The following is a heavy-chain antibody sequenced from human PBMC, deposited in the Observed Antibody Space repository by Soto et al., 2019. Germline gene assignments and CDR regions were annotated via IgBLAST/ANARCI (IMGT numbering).Heavy chain of an antibody. CDR1: GYSFTSYW. D-gene: IGHD2-2*01. CDR2: IYPGDSDT. Sequence: PGESLKISCKGSGYSFTSYWIGWVRQMPGKGLEWMGIIYPGDSDTRYSPSFQGQVTISADKSISTAYLQWSSLKASDTAMYYCARSDNVVVPAAMREGYYYYGMDVWGQGTTVTVSS. CDR3: ARSDNVVVPAAMREGYYYYGMDV. J-gene: IGHJ6*02. V-gene: IGHV5-51*01.